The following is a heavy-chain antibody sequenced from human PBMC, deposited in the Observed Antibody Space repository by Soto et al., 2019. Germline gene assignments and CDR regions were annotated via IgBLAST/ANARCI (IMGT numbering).Heavy chain of an antibody. CDR1: GFTFSSYS. CDR3: ARVERAYCGGDCYDY. V-gene: IGHV3-21*01. D-gene: IGHD2-21*01. CDR2: ISSSSSYI. Sequence: EVQLVESGGGLVKPGGSLRLSCAASGFTFSSYSMNWVRQAPGKGLEWVSSISSSSSYIYYADSEKGRFTISRDNAKNSLYLQMNSLRAEDTAVYYCARVERAYCGGDCYDYWGQGTLVTVSS. J-gene: IGHJ4*02.